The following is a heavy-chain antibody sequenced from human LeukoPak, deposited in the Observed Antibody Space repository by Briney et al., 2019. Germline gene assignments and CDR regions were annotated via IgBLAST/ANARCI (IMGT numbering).Heavy chain of an antibody. CDR1: GFTFSEYW. CDR3: ARVAVAGFDY. V-gene: IGHV3-7*04. J-gene: IGHJ4*02. Sequence: PGGSLRLSCAASGFTFSEYWMTWVRQARGKGLEWVANIKHDGSEIYYVDSVKGRFTISRDDAKNSLYLQMNSLRAEDTAVYYCARVAVAGFDYWGQGTLVTVSS. CDR2: IKHDGSEI. D-gene: IGHD6-19*01.